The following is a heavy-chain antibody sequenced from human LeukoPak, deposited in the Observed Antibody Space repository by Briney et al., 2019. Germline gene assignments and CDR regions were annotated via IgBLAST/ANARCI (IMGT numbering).Heavy chain of an antibody. Sequence: GGSLRLSCAASGFTVSSNYMSWVRQAPGKGLEWVSVIYSGGSTYYADSVKGRFTISRDNSKNTLYLQMNSLRAEDTAVYYCARGTYGGNSGVGYWGQGTLVTVSS. CDR3: ARGTYGGNSGVGY. D-gene: IGHD4-23*01. V-gene: IGHV3-53*01. CDR2: IYSGGST. CDR1: GFTVSSNY. J-gene: IGHJ4*02.